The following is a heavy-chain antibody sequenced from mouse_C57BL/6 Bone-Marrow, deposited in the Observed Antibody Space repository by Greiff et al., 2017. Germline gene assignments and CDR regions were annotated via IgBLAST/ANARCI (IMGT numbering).Heavy chain of an antibody. J-gene: IGHJ2*01. D-gene: IGHD2-12*01. CDR1: GYTFTSYW. Sequence: VQLQQSGAELVKPGASVKLSCKASGYTFTSYWMQWVKQRPGQGLEWIGEIDPSDSYTNYNQKFKGKATLTVDTSSSTAYMQLSSLTSEDSAVYYCARETDDVYFDYWGQGTTRTVSS. CDR2: IDPSDSYT. V-gene: IGHV1-50*01. CDR3: ARETDDVYFDY.